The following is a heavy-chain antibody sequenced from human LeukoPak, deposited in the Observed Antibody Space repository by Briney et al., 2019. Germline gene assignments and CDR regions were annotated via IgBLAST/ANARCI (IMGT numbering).Heavy chain of an antibody. Sequence: GESLKISCKGSGYNFASYWIDWVRQMPGKGLEWMGIIYPGDSDTRYSPSFQGQVTVSADKSISTAYLQWSSLKASDTAMYYCASSPYGAGFDYWGQGTLVTVSS. J-gene: IGHJ4*02. CDR3: ASSPYGAGFDY. D-gene: IGHD4-17*01. CDR1: GYNFASYW. CDR2: IYPGDSDT. V-gene: IGHV5-51*01.